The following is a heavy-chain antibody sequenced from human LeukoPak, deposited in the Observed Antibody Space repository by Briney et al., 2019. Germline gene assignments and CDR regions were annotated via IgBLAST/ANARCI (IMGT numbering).Heavy chain of an antibody. CDR3: ARASGELHLGY. CDR2: INPNSGGT. D-gene: IGHD1-26*01. CDR1: GYTFTGYY. J-gene: IGHJ4*02. Sequence: ASVTVSCKASGYTFTGYYMHWVRQAPGQGLEWMGWINPNSGGTNYAQKFQGRVTMTRDTSISTAYMELSKLRSDDTAVYYCARASGELHLGYWGQGTLVTVSS. V-gene: IGHV1-2*02.